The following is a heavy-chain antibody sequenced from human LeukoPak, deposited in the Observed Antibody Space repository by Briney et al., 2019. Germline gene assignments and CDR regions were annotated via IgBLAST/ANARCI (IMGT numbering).Heavy chain of an antibody. J-gene: IGHJ4*02. V-gene: IGHV3-48*01. D-gene: IGHD1-1*01. CDR1: GFTFSTYS. CDR2: ISSSSSTI. CDR3: TRDRGAYNLYDY. Sequence: GGSLRLSCTASGFTFSTYSMNWVRQAPGKGLEWVSYISSSSSTIYYADSVKGRFTISRDNAKNSLYLQMNSLKTEDTAVYHCTRDRGAYNLYDYWGQGTLVTVSS.